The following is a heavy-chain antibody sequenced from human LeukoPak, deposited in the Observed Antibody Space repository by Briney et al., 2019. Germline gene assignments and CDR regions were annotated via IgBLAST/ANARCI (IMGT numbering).Heavy chain of an antibody. CDR1: GGSISRGSYY. CDR2: VYYSGIT. J-gene: IGHJ4*02. D-gene: IGHD2-15*01. V-gene: IGHV4-39*01. CDR3: ARWPRGWYYFDY. Sequence: SETLSLTCAVSGGSISRGSYYWGWIRQPPGKWLEWIGSVYYSGITYYNPSLKSRVTISVDTSRNQFSMKLSPVTAADTAVYYCARWPRGWYYFDYWGQGTLVTVSS.